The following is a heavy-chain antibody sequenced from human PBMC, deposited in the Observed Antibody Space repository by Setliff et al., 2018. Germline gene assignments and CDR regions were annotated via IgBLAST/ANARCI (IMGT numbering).Heavy chain of an antibody. CDR1: GGSISSSSYY. J-gene: IGHJ4*02. D-gene: IGHD3-3*01. CDR2: IYYSGST. Sequence: PSETLSLTCTVSGGSISSSSYYWGWIRQPPGKGLEWIGSIYYSGSTYYNPSLKSRVTISVDTSKNQFSLKLSSVTAADTAVYYCARTDDYYNFYAYWGQGTLVTVSS. V-gene: IGHV4-39*07. CDR3: ARTDDYYNFYAY.